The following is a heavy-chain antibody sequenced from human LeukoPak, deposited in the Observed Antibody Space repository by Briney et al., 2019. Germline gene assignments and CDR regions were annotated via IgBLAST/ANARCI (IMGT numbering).Heavy chain of an antibody. CDR3: AREGRPNAFDI. J-gene: IGHJ3*02. CDR2: INQDGSEK. Sequence: SCKASGGTFSSYAISWVRQAPGKGLEWVVNINQDGSEKNSVDSVKGRFTISRDNAKNSLYLQMNSLRAEDTAVYYCAREGRPNAFDIWGQGTMVTVSS. V-gene: IGHV3-7*01. CDR1: GGTFSSYA.